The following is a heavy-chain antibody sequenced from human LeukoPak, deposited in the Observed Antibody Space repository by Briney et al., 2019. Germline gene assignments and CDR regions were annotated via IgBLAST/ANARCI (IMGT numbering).Heavy chain of an antibody. V-gene: IGHV3-23*01. J-gene: IGHJ3*02. CDR3: AKDTRQLDAFDI. D-gene: IGHD6-13*01. CDR2: ISGSGGST. Sequence: GGSLRLSCAASGFTFSNYGMSWVRQAPGKGLEWVSAISGSGGSTYYADSVKGRFTISRDNSKNTLYLQMNSLRAEDTAVYYCAKDTRQLDAFDIWGQGTMVTVSS. CDR1: GFTFSNYG.